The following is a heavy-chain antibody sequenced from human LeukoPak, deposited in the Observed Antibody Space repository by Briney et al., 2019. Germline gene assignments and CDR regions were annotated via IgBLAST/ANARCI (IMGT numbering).Heavy chain of an antibody. D-gene: IGHD5-24*01. CDR1: GFTFSSYA. CDR2: INVGGDT. V-gene: IGHV3-53*01. Sequence: GGSLRLSCSASGFTFSSYAMHWVRQAPGKGLEWVSIINVGGDTYYADSVKGRFTISRDNSKNTLYLQMNSLRAEDTAVYYCARGDGSFDYWGQGILVTVSS. CDR3: ARGDGSFDY. J-gene: IGHJ4*02.